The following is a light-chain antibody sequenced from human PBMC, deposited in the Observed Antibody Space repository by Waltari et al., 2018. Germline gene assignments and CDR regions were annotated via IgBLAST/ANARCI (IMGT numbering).Light chain of an antibody. Sequence: QSALTQPASVSGSPGQSITISCTGTSSDIGGYNYASWYQQHPGKAPKLMIYEVSNRPSGFSRRFSGAKSGNTASLTISWRQAEDEAHYYCSSYTSSSTLIFGGGTKLTVL. V-gene: IGLV2-14*01. CDR3: SSYTSSSTLI. CDR1: SSDIGGYNY. J-gene: IGLJ2*01. CDR2: EVS.